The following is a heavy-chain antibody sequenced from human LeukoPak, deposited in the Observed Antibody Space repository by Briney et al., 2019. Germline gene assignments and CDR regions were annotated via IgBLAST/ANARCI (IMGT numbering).Heavy chain of an antibody. CDR2: IYYSGTT. V-gene: IGHV4-59*12. J-gene: IGHJ5*02. Sequence: SETLSLTCTVSGASISGNYWTWIRQPPGKGLEWIGNIYYSGTTNYNPSLKSRVTMSVDTSKNQFSLKLSSVTAADTAVYYCARDRDYYGSGNINWFDPWGQGTLVTVSS. CDR1: GASISGNY. CDR3: ARDRDYYGSGNINWFDP. D-gene: IGHD3-10*01.